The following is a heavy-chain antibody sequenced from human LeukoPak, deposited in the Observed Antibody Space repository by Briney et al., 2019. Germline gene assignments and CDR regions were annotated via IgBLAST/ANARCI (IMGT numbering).Heavy chain of an antibody. CDR3: ARRHRADYFDY. J-gene: IGHJ4*02. CDR2: SYHSGST. V-gene: IGHV4-59*12. CDR1: GGSISSYY. Sequence: NPSETLSLTCTVSGGSISSYYWSWIRQPPGKGLEWIGESYHSGSTNYNPSLKSRVIISVDKSKNQFSLKLRSVTAADTAVYYCARRHRADYFDYWGQGTLVTVSS.